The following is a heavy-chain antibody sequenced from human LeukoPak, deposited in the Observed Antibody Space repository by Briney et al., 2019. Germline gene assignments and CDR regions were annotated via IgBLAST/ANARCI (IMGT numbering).Heavy chain of an antibody. V-gene: IGHV3-23*01. J-gene: IGHJ6*02. CDR1: GFTFSSYA. CDR2: ISGGGGSA. CDR3: AKAVGATRGYYYSGMDV. Sequence: GGSLRLSCAASGFTFSSYAMTWVRQAPGKGLEWVSAISGGGGSAYYADSVKGRFTISRDSSMNTRYLQMNSLTAGDTAVYYCAKAVGATRGYYYSGMDVWGQGTTVTVSS. D-gene: IGHD1-26*01.